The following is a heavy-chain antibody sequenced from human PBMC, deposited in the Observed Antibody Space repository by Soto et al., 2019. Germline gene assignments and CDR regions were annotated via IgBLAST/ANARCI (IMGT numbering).Heavy chain of an antibody. CDR2: IYYSGST. V-gene: IGHV4-59*01. CDR1: GGSISSYY. J-gene: IGHJ5*02. D-gene: IGHD1-26*01. CDR3: ARDIAGSWFDP. Sequence: SETLSLTCTVSGGSISSYYWSWIRQPPGKGLEWIGYIYYSGSTNYNPSLKSRVTISVDTSKNQFSLKLSSVTAADTAVYYCARDIAGSWFDPWGQGTLVTVSS.